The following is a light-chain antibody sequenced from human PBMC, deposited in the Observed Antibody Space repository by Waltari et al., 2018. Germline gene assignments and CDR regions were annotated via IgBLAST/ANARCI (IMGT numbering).Light chain of an antibody. CDR2: AAS. J-gene: IGKJ4*01. CDR1: QGIGSS. V-gene: IGKV1-9*01. CDR3: QQFSIYPIT. Sequence: DIQLTQSPSFLSASVGDRVTITCRASQGIGSSLTWYQLEAGKAPMLLIYAASTLQAGVPSRFSASGSGTDFTLTISSVQPEDFAIYYCQQFSIYPITFGGGTKVEVK.